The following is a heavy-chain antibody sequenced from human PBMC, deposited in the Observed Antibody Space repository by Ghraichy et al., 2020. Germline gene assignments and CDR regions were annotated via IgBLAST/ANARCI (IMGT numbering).Heavy chain of an antibody. CDR1: GFSLSTTGMC. V-gene: IGHV2-70*01. Sequence: SGPTLVKPTQTLTLTCSLSGFSLSTTGMCVSWIRQPPGKALEWLAHIDWDDDKYYSTSLRTRLTISRDTSKNQVVLTMTDMDPVDTATYYCARSIAMVRGLSRTPKYYYCYGMDVWGQGTTVTVSS. CDR3: ARSIAMVRGLSRTPKYYYCYGMDV. CDR2: IDWDDDK. J-gene: IGHJ6*02. D-gene: IGHD3-10*01.